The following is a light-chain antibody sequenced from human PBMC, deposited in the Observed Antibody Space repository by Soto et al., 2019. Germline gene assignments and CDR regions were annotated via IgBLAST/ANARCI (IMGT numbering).Light chain of an antibody. CDR2: EVS. J-gene: IGLJ1*01. CDR3: SSYTSSSTYV. Sequence: QSGMSQPASVSGSPGHSITISCTGTSSDVGGYNYVSWYQQHPGKAPKLMIYEVSNRPSGVSNRFSGSESGNTASLTISGLQAEDEADYYCSSYTSSSTYVFGTGTKVTVL. CDR1: SSDVGGYNY. V-gene: IGLV2-14*01.